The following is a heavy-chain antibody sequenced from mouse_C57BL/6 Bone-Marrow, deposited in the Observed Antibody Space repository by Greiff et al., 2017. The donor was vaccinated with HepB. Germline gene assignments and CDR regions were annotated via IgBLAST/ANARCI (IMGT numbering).Heavy chain of an antibody. V-gene: IGHV14-4*01. J-gene: IGHJ4*01. CDR2: IDPENGDT. CDR3: TIRFPYAMDY. Sequence: VQLQQSGAELVRPGASVKLSCTASGFNIKDDYMHWVKQRPEQGLEWIGWIDPENGDTVYASKFQGKATITADTSSNTAYLQLSSLTSEDTAVYYCTIRFPYAMDYWGQGTSVTVSS. CDR1: GFNIKDDY. D-gene: IGHD1-1*01.